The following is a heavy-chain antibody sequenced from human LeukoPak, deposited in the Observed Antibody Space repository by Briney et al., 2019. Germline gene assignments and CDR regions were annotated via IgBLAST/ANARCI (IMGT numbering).Heavy chain of an antibody. CDR1: GFTFSGYP. V-gene: IGHV3-30-3*01. CDR3: ASAYCGGDCYSGPSFDY. Sequence: GGSLRLSCAASGFTFSGYPIHWVRQAPGKGLEWVAVISYDGSNKYYADSVKGRFTISRDNSKNTLYLQMNSLRAEDTAVYYCASAYCGGDCYSGPSFDYWGQGTLVTVSS. D-gene: IGHD2-21*02. J-gene: IGHJ4*02. CDR2: ISYDGSNK.